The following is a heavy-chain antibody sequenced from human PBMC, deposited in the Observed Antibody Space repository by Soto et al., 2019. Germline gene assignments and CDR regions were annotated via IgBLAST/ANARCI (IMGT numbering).Heavy chain of an antibody. CDR1: GGSFTDHY. V-gene: IGHV4-34*01. Sequence: QVQLQQWGAGLLKPSETLSLTCAVYGGSFTDHYWTWIRQPPGKGLEWIGEISHSGATNYNPSLKSRVTISEDTSKNQVSLKVTSVTAADTAVFYCARGNFYYGMDVWGQGTTVIVSS. CDR3: ARGNFYYGMDV. J-gene: IGHJ6*02. CDR2: ISHSGAT.